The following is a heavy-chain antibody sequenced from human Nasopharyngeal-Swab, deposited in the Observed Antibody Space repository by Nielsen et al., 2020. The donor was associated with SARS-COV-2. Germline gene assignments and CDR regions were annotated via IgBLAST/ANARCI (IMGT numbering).Heavy chain of an antibody. D-gene: IGHD4-23*01. J-gene: IGHJ6*03. CDR1: GFTFSSYW. V-gene: IGHV3-7*01. CDR3: ARDIVEYDYGGQLYYYYMDV. CDR2: IKQDGSEK. Sequence: GESLNISCAASGFTFSSYWMSWVRQAPGKGLEWVANIKQDGSEKYYVDSVKGRFTISRDNAKNSLYLQMNSLRAEDTAVYYCARDIVEYDYGGQLYYYYMDVWGKGTTVTVSS.